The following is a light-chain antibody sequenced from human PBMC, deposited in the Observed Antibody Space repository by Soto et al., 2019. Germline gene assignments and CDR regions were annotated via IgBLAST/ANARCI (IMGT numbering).Light chain of an antibody. CDR1: QSISSW. CDR2: KAS. V-gene: IGKV1-5*03. CDR3: QHYGTYPWA. J-gene: IGKJ1*01. Sequence: DIQMTQSPSTLSASVGDRVTITCRVSQSISSWLAWYQQKPGIGPKLLISKASSLESGVPSRFSGSGSGTEFTLTISSLQPDDFATYYCQHYGTYPWAFGQGTKVEIK.